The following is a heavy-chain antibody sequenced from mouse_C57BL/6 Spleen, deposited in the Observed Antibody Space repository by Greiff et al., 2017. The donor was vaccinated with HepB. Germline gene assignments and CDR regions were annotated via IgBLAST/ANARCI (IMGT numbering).Heavy chain of an antibody. Sequence: QVQLQQSGAELVRPGASVTLSCKASGYTFTDYEMHWVKQTPVHGLEWIGAIDPETGGTAYNQKFKGKAILTADKSSSTAYMELLSLTSEDSAVYYCTRGDYDYDAAWFDYWGQGTTLTVSS. V-gene: IGHV1-15*01. D-gene: IGHD2-4*01. J-gene: IGHJ2*01. CDR2: IDPETGGT. CDR1: GYTFTDYE. CDR3: TRGDYDYDAAWFDY.